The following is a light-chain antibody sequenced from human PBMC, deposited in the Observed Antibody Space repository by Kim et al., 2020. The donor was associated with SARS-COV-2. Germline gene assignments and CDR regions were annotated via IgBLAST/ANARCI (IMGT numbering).Light chain of an antibody. Sequence: SSVGDRVPITCRASQGIRSTLAWYQQKPGKAPKLLIYDASSWESGVPSRFSGSGSGTDFTLTISSLQPEDFAAYYCQQFYSYPLTFGQGTRLEIK. CDR2: DAS. CDR3: QQFYSYPLT. J-gene: IGKJ5*01. CDR1: QGIRST. V-gene: IGKV1-13*02.